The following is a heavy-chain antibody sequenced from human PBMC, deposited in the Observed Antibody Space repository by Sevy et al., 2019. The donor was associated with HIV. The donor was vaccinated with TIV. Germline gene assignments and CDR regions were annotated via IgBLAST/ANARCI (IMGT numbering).Heavy chain of an antibody. CDR3: ARDSDSAVTTYDYYYGMDV. CDR2: ISAYNGNT. V-gene: IGHV1-18*01. Sequence: ASVKVSCKASGYTFTSYGISWVRQAPGQGLEWMGWISAYNGNTNYAQKLQGRVTMTTDTSTSTAYMELRSLRSDDTAVYYCARDSDSAVTTYDYYYGMDVWGQGTTVTVSS. D-gene: IGHD4-17*01. J-gene: IGHJ6*02. CDR1: GYTFTSYG.